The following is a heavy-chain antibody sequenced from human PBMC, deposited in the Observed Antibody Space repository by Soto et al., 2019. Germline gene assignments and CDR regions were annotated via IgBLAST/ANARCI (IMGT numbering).Heavy chain of an antibody. D-gene: IGHD3-3*01. CDR1: GFTFSNAW. CDR3: TTDTLVITVFGVVSL. CDR2: IKSKTDGGTT. V-gene: IGHV3-15*01. Sequence: GGSLRLSXAASGFTFSNAWMTWVRQAPGKGLEWVGRIKSKTDGGTTDYVAPVKGRFTISRDDSKNTLYLQMNSLKTEDTAVYNCTTDTLVITVFGVVSLWGQGTLVTVSS. J-gene: IGHJ4*02.